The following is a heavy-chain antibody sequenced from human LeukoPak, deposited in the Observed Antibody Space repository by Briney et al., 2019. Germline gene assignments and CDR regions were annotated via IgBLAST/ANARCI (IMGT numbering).Heavy chain of an antibody. CDR2: IKSKTDGGTT. Sequence: GGSLRLSCAASGFTFSNAWMSWVRQAPGKGLEWVGRIKSKTDGGTTDYAAPVKGRFTISRDDSKNTLYLQMNSLKTEDTAVYYCTTDWRTNGVCCDAFDIWGQGTMVTVSS. CDR3: TTDWRTNGVCCDAFDI. CDR1: GFTFSNAW. V-gene: IGHV3-15*01. J-gene: IGHJ3*02. D-gene: IGHD2-8*01.